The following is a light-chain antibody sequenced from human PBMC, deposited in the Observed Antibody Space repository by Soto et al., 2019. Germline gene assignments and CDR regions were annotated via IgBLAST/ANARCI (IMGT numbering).Light chain of an antibody. V-gene: IGKV3-15*01. CDR2: ATS. J-gene: IGKJ1*01. CDR1: QSVNNN. CDR3: QQYDYWPRT. Sequence: EIGLTQSPGTLSLSPGERATLSCRASQSVNNNLAWYQQKPGQAPRLLIHATSTRATGVPARFSGSGSGTEFTLTISSLQSEDFAVYYCQQYDYWPRTFGQGTKVDI.